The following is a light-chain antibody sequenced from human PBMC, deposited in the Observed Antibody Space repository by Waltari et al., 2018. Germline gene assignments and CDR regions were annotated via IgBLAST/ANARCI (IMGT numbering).Light chain of an antibody. J-gene: IGKJ3*01. CDR2: AAS. CDR3: QQSYSTPPFT. V-gene: IGKV1-39*01. Sequence: DIQMTQSPSSLSASVGDRVTITCRSSQSISSYLNLYQQTPGKAPKLLSYAASSLQSGVPSRFSGSGSGTDFTLTISSLQPEDFATYYCQQSYSTPPFTFGPGTKVDIK. CDR1: QSISSY.